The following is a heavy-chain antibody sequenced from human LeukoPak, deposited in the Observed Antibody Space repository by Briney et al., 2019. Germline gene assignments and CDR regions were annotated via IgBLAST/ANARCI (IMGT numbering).Heavy chain of an antibody. CDR1: GVSISSYY. CDR2: IYYSGST. D-gene: IGHD4-17*01. Sequence: SETLSLTCTVSGVSISSYYWSWIRQPPGKGLEWIGYIYYSGSTNYNPSLKSRVTISVDTSKNQFSLKLSSVTAADTAVYYCARGSVTNKRAFDYWGQGTLVTVSS. CDR3: ARGSVTNKRAFDY. J-gene: IGHJ4*02. V-gene: IGHV4-59*01.